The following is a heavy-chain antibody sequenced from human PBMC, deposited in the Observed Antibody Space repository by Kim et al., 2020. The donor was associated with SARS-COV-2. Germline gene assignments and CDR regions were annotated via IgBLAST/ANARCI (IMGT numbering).Heavy chain of an antibody. CDR1: GFTFSSYW. Sequence: GGSLRLSCAASGFTFSSYWMHWVRQAPGKGLVWVSRINSDGSSTSYADSVKGRFTISRDNAKNTLYLQMNSLRAEDTAVYYCARWIRLGSYRYSYYFDYWGQGTLVTVSS. CDR2: INSDGSST. CDR3: ARWIRLGSYRYSYYFDY. V-gene: IGHV3-74*01. D-gene: IGHD3-16*02. J-gene: IGHJ4*02.